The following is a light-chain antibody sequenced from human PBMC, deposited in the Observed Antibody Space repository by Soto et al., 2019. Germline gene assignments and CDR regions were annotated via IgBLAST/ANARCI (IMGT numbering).Light chain of an antibody. CDR2: EDR. Sequence: QSALTQPASVSGSPGQRITISCTGTSSDVGAYDFVSWYQQHPDKAPKLIIYEDRGRPSGVSHRFSGSKSFTTATLTISGLQAEDEDDYYCSSHTTRNTRVFGTGTKVTVL. J-gene: IGLJ1*01. CDR1: SSDVGAYDF. V-gene: IGLV2-14*03. CDR3: SSHTTRNTRV.